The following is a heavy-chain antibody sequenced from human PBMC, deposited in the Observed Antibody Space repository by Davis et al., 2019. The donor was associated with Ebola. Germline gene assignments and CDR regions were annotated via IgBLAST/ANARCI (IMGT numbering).Heavy chain of an antibody. D-gene: IGHD2-15*01. CDR2: INSDGSTT. CDR1: GFTFSSYW. J-gene: IGHJ6*04. CDR3: ARDGDIVVVDGMDV. V-gene: IGHV3-74*01. Sequence: GESLKISCAASGFTFSSYWMHWVRLAPGKGLVWVSRINSDGSTTTYADSVKGRFTISRDNAKNSLYLQMNSLRAEDTAVYYCARDGDIVVVDGMDVWGKGTTVTVSS.